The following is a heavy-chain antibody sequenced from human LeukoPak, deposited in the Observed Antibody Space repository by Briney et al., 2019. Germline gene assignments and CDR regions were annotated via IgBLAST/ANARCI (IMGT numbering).Heavy chain of an antibody. J-gene: IGHJ3*02. V-gene: IGHV3-11*01. CDR2: ISSSGNTI. CDR1: GFTFIDYY. CDR3: ARERMVRGVMTTDAFHI. D-gene: IGHD3-10*01. Sequence: GGSLRLSCAASGFTFIDYYMSWIRQAPGQGLEWLSCISSSGNTIYDADFVKGRFTISRDNAKNSLYLQMNSLRAEDTAVYYCARERMVRGVMTTDAFHIWGQGTMVTVSS.